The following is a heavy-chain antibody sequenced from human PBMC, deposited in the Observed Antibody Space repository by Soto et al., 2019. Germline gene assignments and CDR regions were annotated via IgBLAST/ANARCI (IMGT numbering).Heavy chain of an antibody. V-gene: IGHV4-34*09. CDR3: ARDTRGYSGYDFGH. CDR1: GGSFSGYY. J-gene: IGHJ4*02. D-gene: IGHD5-12*01. CDR2: ISRSGNT. Sequence: SETLSLTCVVYGGSFSGYYWSWIRQPPGKGLEWIGEISRSGNTNYNPSLKSRVTILVDTSKNQFSLKLSSVTAADTAVYYCARDTRGYSGYDFGHWGQGTLVTVSS.